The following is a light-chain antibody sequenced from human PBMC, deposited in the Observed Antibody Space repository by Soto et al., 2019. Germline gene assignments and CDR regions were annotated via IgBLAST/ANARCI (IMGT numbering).Light chain of an antibody. V-gene: IGLV2-8*01. Sequence: QSALTQPPSASGSPGQSVTISCTGTKNDIGVYDFVSWYQHHPGKAPRLIIYEVVQRPSGVPDRFSGSKSGNTASLTVSGLQAADEADYFCKSYTSSSTPWVFGGGTKLTVL. J-gene: IGLJ3*02. CDR1: KNDIGVYDF. CDR3: KSYTSSSTPWV. CDR2: EVV.